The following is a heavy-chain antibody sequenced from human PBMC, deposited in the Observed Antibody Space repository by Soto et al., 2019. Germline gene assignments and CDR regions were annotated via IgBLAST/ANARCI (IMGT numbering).Heavy chain of an antibody. Sequence: SGPTLVNPTQTLTLTCTFSGFSLSTSGVGVGWIRQSPGKALEWLALIYWNDDKRYSPSLKGRLTITKDTSKNQVVLTMTNMDPVDTATYYCAHSIEVTIDDAGDYYYYLNGMDVWGQGTTVTVSS. V-gene: IGHV2-5*01. CDR3: AHSIEVTIDDAGDYYYYLNGMDV. J-gene: IGHJ6*02. D-gene: IGHD4-4*01. CDR1: GFSLSTSGVG. CDR2: IYWNDDK.